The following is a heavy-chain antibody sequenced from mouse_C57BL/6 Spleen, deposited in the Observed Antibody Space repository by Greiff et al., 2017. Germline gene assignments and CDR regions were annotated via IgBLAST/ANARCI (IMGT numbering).Heavy chain of an antibody. Sequence: VQLQQPGAELVRPGSSVKLSCKASGYTFTSYWMHWVKQRPIQGLEWIGNIDPSDSETHYNQKFKDKATLTVDKSSSTAYMQLSSLTSEDSAVYYCAFPYDYDGMDYWGQGTSVTVSS. J-gene: IGHJ4*01. CDR2: IDPSDSET. D-gene: IGHD2-4*01. V-gene: IGHV1-52*01. CDR3: AFPYDYDGMDY. CDR1: GYTFTSYW.